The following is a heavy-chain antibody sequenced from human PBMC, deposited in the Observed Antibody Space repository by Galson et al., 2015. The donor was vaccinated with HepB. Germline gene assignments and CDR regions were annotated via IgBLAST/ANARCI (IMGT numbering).Heavy chain of an antibody. V-gene: IGHV1-69*13. Sequence: SVKVSCKASGGTFSSYAISWVRQAPGQGLEWMGGIIPIFGTANYAQKFQGRVTITADESTSTAYMELSSLRSEDTAVYYCARSIVVVITINHYYYYYMDVWGKGTTVTVSS. CDR2: IIPIFGTA. CDR1: GGTFSSYA. CDR3: ARSIVVVITINHYYYYYMDV. D-gene: IGHD3-22*01. J-gene: IGHJ6*03.